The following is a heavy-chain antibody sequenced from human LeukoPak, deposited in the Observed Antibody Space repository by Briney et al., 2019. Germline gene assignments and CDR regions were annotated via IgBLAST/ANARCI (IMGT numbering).Heavy chain of an antibody. CDR2: ISSSSTYI. Sequence: GSLGLSWAASGFTFMSYSMNWGRQAPGKGLEGVSSISSSSTYIYYADSVKGRFTISRDNAKNSLYLQMNSLRAEDTAVYYCARDINASDFWGQGTLVTVSS. J-gene: IGHJ4*02. V-gene: IGHV3-21*01. CDR3: ARDINASDF. D-gene: IGHD1-14*01. CDR1: GFTFMSYS.